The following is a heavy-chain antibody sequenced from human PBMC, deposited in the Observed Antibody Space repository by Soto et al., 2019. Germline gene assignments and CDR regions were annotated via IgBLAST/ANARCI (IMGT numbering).Heavy chain of an antibody. D-gene: IGHD3-3*01. CDR3: ARHGIRFLEWLPTLHYHYYSCIDV. Sequence: ASVKVSCKASGGTFSSYAISWVRQAPGQGLEWMGGIIPIFGTANYAQKFQGRVAITADESTSTAYMELSSLRSEDTAVYYCARHGIRFLEWLPTLHYHYYSCIDVWDQGTTVTVSS. J-gene: IGHJ6*02. CDR1: GGTFSSYA. V-gene: IGHV1-69*13. CDR2: IIPIFGTA.